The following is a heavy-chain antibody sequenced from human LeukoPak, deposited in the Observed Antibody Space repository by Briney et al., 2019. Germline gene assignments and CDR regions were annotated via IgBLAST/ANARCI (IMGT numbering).Heavy chain of an antibody. V-gene: IGHV3-48*03. J-gene: IGHJ4*02. D-gene: IGHD3-16*02. CDR1: GFTFSSYE. Sequence: GGSLRLSCAASGFTFSSYEMNWVRQAPGKGLEWVSYISSSGSTIYYADSVKGRFTISRDNAKNSLYLQMNSLRAEGTAVYYCARGAYDYVWGSYRYFDYWGQGTLVTVSS. CDR2: ISSSGSTI. CDR3: ARGAYDYVWGSYRYFDY.